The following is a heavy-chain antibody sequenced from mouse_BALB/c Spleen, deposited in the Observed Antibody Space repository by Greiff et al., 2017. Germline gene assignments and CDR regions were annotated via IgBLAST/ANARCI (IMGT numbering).Heavy chain of an antibody. CDR1: GFTFSSYA. CDR3: ARQGLGLRTTYYYAMDY. J-gene: IGHJ4*01. V-gene: IGHV5-9-3*01. CDR2: ISSGGSYT. Sequence: EVKLVESGGGLVKPGGSLKLSCAASGFTFSSYAMSWVRQTPEKRLEWVATISSGGSYTYYPDSVKGRFTISRDNAKNTLYLQMSSLRSEDTAMYYCARQGLGLRTTYYYAMDYWGQGTSVTVSS. D-gene: IGHD3-1*01.